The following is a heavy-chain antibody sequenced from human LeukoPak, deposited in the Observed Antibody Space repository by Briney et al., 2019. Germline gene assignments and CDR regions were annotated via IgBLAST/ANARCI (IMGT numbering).Heavy chain of an antibody. Sequence: KPSETLSLTCTVSGYSISSGYYWGWIRQPPGKGLEWIGNIYHSGSTYYNPSLKSRVTISVDTSKNQFSLKLGSVTAADTAVYYCARVGYGMGMDVWGKGTTVTVSS. J-gene: IGHJ6*03. D-gene: IGHD2-15*01. CDR2: IYHSGST. CDR3: ARVGYGMGMDV. V-gene: IGHV4-38-2*02. CDR1: GYSISSGYY.